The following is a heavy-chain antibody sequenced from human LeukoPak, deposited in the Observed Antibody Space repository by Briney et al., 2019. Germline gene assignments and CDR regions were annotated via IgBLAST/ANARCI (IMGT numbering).Heavy chain of an antibody. J-gene: IGHJ4*02. CDR3: ARGGYSSSWYTRGTFDY. CDR2: INHSGST. D-gene: IGHD6-13*01. CDR1: GGSVTSSTHY. Sequence: SETLSLTCTVSGGSVTSSTHYWGWIRQPPGKGLEWIGEINHSGSTNYNPSLKSRVTISVDTSKNQFSLKLSSVTAADTAVYYCARGGYSSSWYTRGTFDYWGQGTLVTVSS. V-gene: IGHV4-39*07.